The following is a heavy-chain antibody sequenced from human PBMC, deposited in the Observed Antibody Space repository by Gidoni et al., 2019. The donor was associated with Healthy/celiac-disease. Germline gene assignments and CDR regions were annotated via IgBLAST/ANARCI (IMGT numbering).Heavy chain of an antibody. J-gene: IGHJ3*02. CDR1: TFTSYG. D-gene: IGHD3-16*01. V-gene: IGHV1-18*01. CDR3: ARDPYVIQRGNAFDI. Sequence: TFTSYGISWVRQAPGQGLEWMGWISAYNGNTNYAQKPQGRVTMTTDTSTSTAYMELRSLRSDDTAVYYCARDPYVIQRGNAFDIWGQGTMVTVSS. CDR2: ISAYNGNT.